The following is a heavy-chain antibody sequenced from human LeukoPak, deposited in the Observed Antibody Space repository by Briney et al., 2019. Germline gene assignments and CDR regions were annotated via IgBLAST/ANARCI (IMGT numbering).Heavy chain of an antibody. CDR2: IWYDGSNK. Sequence: GGSLRPSCVVSGFTFSSYGIHWVRQAPGKGLEWVTLIWYDGSNKYYADSVKGRFTISRDNSKNTLYLQMNSLRADDTAVYYCARDVFTTYDTGGGYFDYWGQGTLVTVSS. D-gene: IGHD3-22*01. CDR3: ARDVFTTYDTGGGYFDY. CDR1: GFTFSSYG. V-gene: IGHV3-33*01. J-gene: IGHJ4*02.